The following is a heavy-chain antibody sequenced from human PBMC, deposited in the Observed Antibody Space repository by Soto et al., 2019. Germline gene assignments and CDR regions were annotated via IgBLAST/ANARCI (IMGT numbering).Heavy chain of an antibody. CDR2: MTGSGGGI. D-gene: IGHD2-21*02. J-gene: IGHJ4*02. CDR1: GFSVSRYA. V-gene: IGHV3-23*01. Sequence: PGGSLRLSCAASGFSVSRYAMMWVRQPPGKGQEWVAGMTGSGGGIRYVDPVKGRFTISKDNSKNTLYLQMNSLRAEDTAIYYCAKDAVYGDGLWLAGNWGQGTLVTVSS. CDR3: AKDAVYGDGLWLAGN.